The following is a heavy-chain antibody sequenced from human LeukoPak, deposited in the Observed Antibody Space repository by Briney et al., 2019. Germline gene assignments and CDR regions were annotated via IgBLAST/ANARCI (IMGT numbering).Heavy chain of an antibody. CDR1: GGSISSYY. V-gene: IGHV4-59*01. J-gene: IGHJ3*02. CDR2: IYYSGST. CDR3: ARDGAVDILTGYGAFDI. D-gene: IGHD3-9*01. Sequence: SETLSLTCTVSGGSISSYYWSWIRQPPGKGLEWIGYIYYSGSTNYNPSLKSRVTISVDTSKNQFSLKLNSVTAADTAVYYCARDGAVDILTGYGAFDIWGQGTMVTVSS.